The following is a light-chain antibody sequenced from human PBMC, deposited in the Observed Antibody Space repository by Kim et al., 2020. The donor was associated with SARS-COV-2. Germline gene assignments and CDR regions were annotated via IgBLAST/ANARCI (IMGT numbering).Light chain of an antibody. CDR2: WAS. CDR3: QQYYDIPYT. CDR1: QSVLYDSNNKNY. J-gene: IGKJ2*01. V-gene: IGKV4-1*01. Sequence: RATINCKSSQSVLYDSNNKNYLSWYQQKPGQPPKLLIYWASTRESGVPDRFTGSGSGTDFTLTISSLQAEDVAVYYCQQYYDIPYTFGQGTKLEI.